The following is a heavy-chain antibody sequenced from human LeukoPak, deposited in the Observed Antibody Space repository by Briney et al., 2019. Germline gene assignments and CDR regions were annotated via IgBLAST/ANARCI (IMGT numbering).Heavy chain of an antibody. Sequence: GGSLRLSCAASGFTLSNYAMSWVRQAPGKGLEWVSTITGSGGSTYYADSVKGRLTISRDNSKNTLYLQMNSLGAEDTAVFYCAKATRGSALVFDYWGQGTLVTVSS. V-gene: IGHV3-23*01. D-gene: IGHD2-15*01. CDR3: AKATRGSALVFDY. CDR1: GFTLSNYA. J-gene: IGHJ4*02. CDR2: ITGSGGST.